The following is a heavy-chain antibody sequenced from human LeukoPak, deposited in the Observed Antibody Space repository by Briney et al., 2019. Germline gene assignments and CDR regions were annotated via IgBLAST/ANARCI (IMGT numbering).Heavy chain of an antibody. Sequence: GGSLRLSCAASGFTFSSYGMHWVRQAPGKGLEWVAVISYDGSNKYYADSVKGRFTISRDNSKNTLYLQMNSLRAEDTAVYYCAKDELERFDYWGQGTLVTVSS. J-gene: IGHJ4*02. D-gene: IGHD1-1*01. V-gene: IGHV3-30*18. CDR2: ISYDGSNK. CDR3: AKDELERFDY. CDR1: GFTFSSYG.